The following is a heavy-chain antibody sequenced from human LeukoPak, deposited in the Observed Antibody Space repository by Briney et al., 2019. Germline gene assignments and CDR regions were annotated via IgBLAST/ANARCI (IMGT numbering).Heavy chain of an antibody. J-gene: IGHJ3*02. Sequence: GGSLRLSCAASGFTFSSYGMRWVRQAPGKGLEWVAVIWYDGSNKYYADSVKGRFTISRDNSKNTLYLQMNSLRAEDTAVYYCARAYYYDGHDAFDIWGQGTMVTVSS. CDR1: GFTFSSYG. D-gene: IGHD3-22*01. V-gene: IGHV3-33*01. CDR3: ARAYYYDGHDAFDI. CDR2: IWYDGSNK.